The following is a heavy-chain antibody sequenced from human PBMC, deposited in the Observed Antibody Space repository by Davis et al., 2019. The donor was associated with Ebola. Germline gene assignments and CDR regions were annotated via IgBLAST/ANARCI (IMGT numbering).Heavy chain of an antibody. CDR1: GGTFSSYA. D-gene: IGHD3-10*01. CDR3: ARDYYGSSWAFDY. V-gene: IGHV1-3*01. J-gene: IGHJ4*02. CDR2: INAGNGNT. Sequence: ASVKVSCKASGGTFSSYAISWVRQAPGQRLEWMGWINAGNGNTKYSQKFQGRVTITRDTSASTAYMELSSLRSEDTAVYYCARDYYGSSWAFDYWGQGTLVTVSS.